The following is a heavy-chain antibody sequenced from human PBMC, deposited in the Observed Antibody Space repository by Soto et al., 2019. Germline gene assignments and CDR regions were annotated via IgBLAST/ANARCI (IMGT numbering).Heavy chain of an antibody. CDR1: GGSFSGYY. CDR3: ARYIVFQESNCSGGRCYPNWFDH. J-gene: IGHJ5*02. Sequence: PSETLSLTCAVYGGSFSGYYWSWIRQPPGKGLEWIGEINHSGSTNYNPSLKSRVTISVDTSKNQFSLKLSSVTAADTAVYYCARYIVFQESNCSGGRCYPNWFDHWGQGTLVTVSS. V-gene: IGHV4-34*01. D-gene: IGHD2-15*01. CDR2: INHSGST.